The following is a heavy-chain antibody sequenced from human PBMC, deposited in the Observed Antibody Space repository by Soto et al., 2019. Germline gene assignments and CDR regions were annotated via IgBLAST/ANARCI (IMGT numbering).Heavy chain of an antibody. J-gene: IGHJ4*02. CDR3: ARVGSAPNDY. Sequence: GGSLRLSCAASGFTFISYGMHWVRQGPGKGLEWVAVISYDGSDKYYADSVKGRFTISRDNAKNSLYLEMNSLRAEDTAVYYCARVGSAPNDYWGQGTLVTVSS. V-gene: IGHV3-33*05. CDR2: ISYDGSDK. CDR1: GFTFISYG. D-gene: IGHD3-16*01.